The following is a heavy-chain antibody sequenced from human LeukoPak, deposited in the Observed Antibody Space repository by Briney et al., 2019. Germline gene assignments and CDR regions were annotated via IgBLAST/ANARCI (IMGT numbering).Heavy chain of an antibody. CDR2: IYYSGST. V-gene: IGHV4-59*01. D-gene: IGHD4-11*01. J-gene: IGHJ4*02. CDR1: GGSISSYY. CDR3: ARDIGGMTTEYYIDF. Sequence: SETLSLTCTVSGGSISSYYWSWIRQPPGKGLEGSGYIYYSGSTNYNPSLKSRATISVDTSKNKFSLKLSSVTAADTAVYYCARDIGGMTTEYYIDFWGQGTLVTVSS.